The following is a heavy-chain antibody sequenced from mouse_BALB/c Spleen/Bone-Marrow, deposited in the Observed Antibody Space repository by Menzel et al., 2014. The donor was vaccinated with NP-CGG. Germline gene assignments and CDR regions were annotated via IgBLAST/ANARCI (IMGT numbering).Heavy chain of an antibody. J-gene: IGHJ1*01. V-gene: IGHV7-3*02. CDR3: ARDRNYDTHWYFDV. D-gene: IGHD1-1*01. CDR2: IRNKANDYTT. CDR1: GFTFTDYY. Sequence: DVMLVESGGGLVQPGGSLRLSCATSGFTFTDYYMSWVRQPPGKALEWLGFIRNKANDYTTEYSASVKGRFTISRDNSQSSLYLQMNILRTEDSATYYCARDRNYDTHWYFDVWGAGTTVTVSS.